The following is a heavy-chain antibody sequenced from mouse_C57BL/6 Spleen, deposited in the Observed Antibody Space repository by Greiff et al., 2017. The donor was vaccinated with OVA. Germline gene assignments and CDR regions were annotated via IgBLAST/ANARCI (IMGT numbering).Heavy chain of an antibody. J-gene: IGHJ4*01. CDR2: IRSKSSNYAT. D-gene: IGHD2-3*01. V-gene: IGHV10-3*01. CDR3: VRERGSYDGYDYAMDY. Sequence: EVKLVESGGGLVQPKGSLKLSCAASGFTFNTYAMHWVRQAPGKGLEWVARIRSKSSNYATYYADSVKDRFTISRDDSQSMLYLQMNNLKTEDTAMYYCVRERGSYDGYDYAMDYWGQGTSVTVSS. CDR1: GFTFNTYA.